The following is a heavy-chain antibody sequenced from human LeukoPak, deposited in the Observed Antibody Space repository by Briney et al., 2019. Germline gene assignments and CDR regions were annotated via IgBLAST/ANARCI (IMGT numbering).Heavy chain of an antibody. CDR3: ARGTRDDQLSFF. V-gene: IGHV1-69*13. Sequence: ASVKVSCKASGGTFSSYAISWVRQAPGQGLEWMGGIISIFGTANYAQKFQGRVTITADESTSTAYMELSSLRSEDTAVYYCARGTRDDQLSFFWGQGTLVSVSS. J-gene: IGHJ4*02. CDR2: IISIFGTA. CDR1: GGTFSSYA. D-gene: IGHD2-2*01.